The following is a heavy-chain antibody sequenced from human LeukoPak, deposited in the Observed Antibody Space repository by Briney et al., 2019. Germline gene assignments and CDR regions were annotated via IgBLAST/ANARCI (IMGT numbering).Heavy chain of an antibody. CDR2: IYTSGST. Sequence: SETLSLTCTVSGGSISSYYWSWIRQPPGKGLEWIGYIYTSGSTNYNPSLKSRVTISVDTSKNQFSLKLSSVTAADTAVYYCARVRCSSTSCYDGNFDYWGQGTLVTVSS. V-gene: IGHV4-4*09. CDR3: ARVRCSSTSCYDGNFDY. J-gene: IGHJ4*02. CDR1: GGSISSYY. D-gene: IGHD2-2*01.